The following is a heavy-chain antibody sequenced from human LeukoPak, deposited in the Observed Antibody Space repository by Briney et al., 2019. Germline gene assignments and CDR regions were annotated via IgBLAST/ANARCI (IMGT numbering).Heavy chain of an antibody. Sequence: PGGSLRLSCAASGFTFSSYAMHWVRQAPGKGLEWVAVISYDGSNKYYADSVKGRFTISRDNSKNTLYLQMNSLRAEDTAVYYCARDPGSGSYEYYFDYWGQGTLVTVSS. CDR3: ARDPGSGSYEYYFDY. CDR1: GFTFSSYA. J-gene: IGHJ4*02. V-gene: IGHV3-30-3*01. D-gene: IGHD3-10*01. CDR2: ISYDGSNK.